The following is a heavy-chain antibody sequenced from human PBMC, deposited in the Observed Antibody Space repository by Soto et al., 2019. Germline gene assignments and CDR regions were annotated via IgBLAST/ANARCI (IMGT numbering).Heavy chain of an antibody. Sequence: QVQLVQSGPEMMKPGASVKVSCKTSGYTLISFGISWVRLAPGQGLEWMGWINTYNGDTKYAQKFQARVTMITDTSTNTGNMELRSVTSDDTAVYYCARDIMIRSRWGYATAPLYTYTGMDVWGQGTTVSVSS. J-gene: IGHJ6*02. CDR2: INTYNGDT. CDR1: GYTLISFG. V-gene: IGHV1-18*01. D-gene: IGHD3-16*01. CDR3: ARDIMIRSRWGYATAPLYTYTGMDV.